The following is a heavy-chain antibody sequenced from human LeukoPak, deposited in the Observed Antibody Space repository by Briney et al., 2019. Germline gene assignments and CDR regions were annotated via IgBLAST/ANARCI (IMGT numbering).Heavy chain of an antibody. D-gene: IGHD3-10*01. CDR3: ARLVGAPQVYYFDY. V-gene: IGHV4-39*01. Sequence: WVRQTPGKGLEWIGTIYYSGSTYYNPPLKSRVTISVDTSKSHFSLRLSSVTAADTAVYYCARLVGAPQVYYFDYWGQGTLVTVSS. J-gene: IGHJ4*02. CDR2: IYYSGST.